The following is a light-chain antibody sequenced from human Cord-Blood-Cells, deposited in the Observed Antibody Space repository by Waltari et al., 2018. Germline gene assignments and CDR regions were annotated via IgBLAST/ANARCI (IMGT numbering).Light chain of an antibody. CDR1: QSVLYSSNNKNY. CDR2: WAS. Sequence: DIVMTQSPDSLAVSLGARATIHCRSSQSVLYSSNNKNYLAWYQQKPGQPPKLLIYWASTRESGVPDRFSGSGSGTDFTLTISSLQAEDVAVYYCQQYYSTPITFGQGKRLEIK. CDR3: QQYYSTPIT. V-gene: IGKV4-1*01. J-gene: IGKJ5*01.